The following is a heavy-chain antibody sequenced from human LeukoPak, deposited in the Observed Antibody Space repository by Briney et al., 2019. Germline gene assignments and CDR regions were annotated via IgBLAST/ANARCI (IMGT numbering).Heavy chain of an antibody. CDR3: ARGATISETGYFDF. J-gene: IGHJ4*03. D-gene: IGHD5-24*01. Sequence: SETLSLTCAVYGGSFSRYYWSWIRQSPGKGLEWIAEIDHRGDTNYNPSAKSRVTISVDTSKNQFSLKVRSLSAADTAVYYCARGATISETGYFDFWGQGTLVTVSS. CDR2: IDHRGDT. CDR1: GGSFSRYY. V-gene: IGHV4-34*01.